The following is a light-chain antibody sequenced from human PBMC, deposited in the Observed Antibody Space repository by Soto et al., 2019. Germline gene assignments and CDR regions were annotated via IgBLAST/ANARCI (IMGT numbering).Light chain of an antibody. J-gene: IGKJ2*01. Sequence: DIVMTQSPDSLTVSLGERATITCKSSQSVLYSSNNKNYIAWYQQKPGQPPKLLIYWASSREPGVPDRFSGSGAGSDVTPGISSVQADDVAAYYCQQYDNFPHACGQGTKLESK. CDR2: WAS. V-gene: IGKV4-1*01. CDR1: QSVLYSSNNKNY. CDR3: QQYDNFPHA.